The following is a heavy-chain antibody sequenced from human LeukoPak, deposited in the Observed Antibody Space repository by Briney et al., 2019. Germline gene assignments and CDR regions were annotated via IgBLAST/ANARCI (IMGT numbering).Heavy chain of an antibody. V-gene: IGHV4-39*01. D-gene: IGHD3-22*01. CDR1: GDSVSRSDSY. CDR2: IYYSGRT. CDR3: ARRRYYDSSGYLE. Sequence: PSETLSLTCTIFGDSVSRSDSYWDWIRQPPGKGLERIGTIYYSGRTYYSPSLKSRVTLSVDMSNNQFSLTLSSVTAADTALYFCARRRYYDSSGYLEWGQGTLVTVSS. J-gene: IGHJ1*01.